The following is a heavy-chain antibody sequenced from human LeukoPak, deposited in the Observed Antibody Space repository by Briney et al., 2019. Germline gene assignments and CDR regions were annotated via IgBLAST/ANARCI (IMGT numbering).Heavy chain of an antibody. Sequence: PSETLSLTCAVYGGSFSGYYWSWIRQPPGKGLEWIGEINHSGSTNYNPSLKSRVTISVDTSKNQFSLKLSSVTAADTAVYYCARGRRIGGRKYYFDYWGQGTLVTVSS. CDR1: GGSFSGYY. V-gene: IGHV4-34*01. CDR3: ARGRRIGGRKYYFDY. CDR2: INHSGST. D-gene: IGHD3-10*01. J-gene: IGHJ4*02.